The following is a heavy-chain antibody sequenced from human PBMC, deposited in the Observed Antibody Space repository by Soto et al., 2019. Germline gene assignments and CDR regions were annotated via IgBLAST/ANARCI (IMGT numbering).Heavy chain of an antibody. Sequence: SVKVSCKASVGTFSSYAISWVRQAPGQGLEWMGGIILIFGTANYAQKFQGRVTITADKSTSTAYMELSSLRSEDTDVYYCARAGHYYDSTWGLGTLVTVSS. CDR3: ARAGHYYDST. CDR2: IILIFGTA. V-gene: IGHV1-69*06. J-gene: IGHJ4*02. CDR1: VGTFSSYA. D-gene: IGHD3-22*01.